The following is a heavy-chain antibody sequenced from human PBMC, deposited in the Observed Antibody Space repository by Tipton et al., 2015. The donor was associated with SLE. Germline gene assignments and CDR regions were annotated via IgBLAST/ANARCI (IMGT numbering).Heavy chain of an antibody. D-gene: IGHD2-15*01. CDR1: GGSISSGSYY. J-gene: IGHJ4*02. V-gene: IGHV4-61*09. Sequence: TLSLTCTVSGGSISSGSYYWSWIRQPAGKGLEWIGYIYTSGSTNYNPSLKSRVTISVDTSKNQFSLKLSPVTAADTAVYYCARGGGVALDFDYWGQGTLVTVSS. CDR3: ARGGGVALDFDY. CDR2: IYTSGST.